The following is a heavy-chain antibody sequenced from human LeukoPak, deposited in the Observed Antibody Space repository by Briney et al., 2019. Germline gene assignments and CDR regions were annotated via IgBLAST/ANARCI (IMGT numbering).Heavy chain of an antibody. CDR2: INPSGGST. Sequence: GASVKVSCKASGYTFTSYYMHWVRQAPGQGLEWMGIINPSGGSTSYAQKFQGRVTMTRDTSTSTVYMELSSLGSEDTAVYYYARGRDELPGRAWGLTHYFDYWGQGTLVTVSS. CDR3: ARGRDELPGRAWGLTHYFDY. CDR1: GYTFTSYY. V-gene: IGHV1-46*01. D-gene: IGHD1-26*01. J-gene: IGHJ4*02.